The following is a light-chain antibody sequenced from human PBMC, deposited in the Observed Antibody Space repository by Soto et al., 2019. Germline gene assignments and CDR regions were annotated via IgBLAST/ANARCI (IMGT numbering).Light chain of an antibody. CDR1: QSVSSY. V-gene: IGKV3-11*01. J-gene: IGKJ1*01. Sequence: EIVLTQSPATLSLPPGERATLSCRASQSVSSYFAWYQQKPGQPPRLLIYDTSNRATGITARFSGSGSGTDFPLTISSREPEDFEVYYCQQRSNWPLTFGQGTKVEIK. CDR2: DTS. CDR3: QQRSNWPLT.